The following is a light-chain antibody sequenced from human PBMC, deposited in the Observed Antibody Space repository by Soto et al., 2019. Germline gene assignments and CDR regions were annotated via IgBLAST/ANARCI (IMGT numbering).Light chain of an antibody. V-gene: IGKV1-5*03. CDR2: KAS. CDR1: QSISSW. J-gene: IGKJ1*01. CDR3: QHYNNYPWT. Sequence: DIQMTQSHSTLSASVGDRVTITCRASQSISSWLAWYQQKPGKAPKLLIYKASRLESGVPSRCSGSRAGTEFTLTIRSLQTDDFATKYGQHYNNYPWTFGQGTKVEIQ.